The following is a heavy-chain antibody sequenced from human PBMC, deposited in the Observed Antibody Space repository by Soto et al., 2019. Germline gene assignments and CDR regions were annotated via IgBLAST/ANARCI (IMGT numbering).Heavy chain of an antibody. CDR1: GGSISSYY. V-gene: IGHV4-59*01. D-gene: IGHD1-26*01. CDR3: ARDGGSYGWFDP. Sequence: SETLSLTCTVSGGSISSYYWNWIRQPPGKGLEWIGYIFYTGSTNYNPSLKSRVSMSVDTSKKQFSLKLSSLTAADTAVYYCARDGGSYGWFDPWGQGTLVTVSS. CDR2: IFYTGST. J-gene: IGHJ5*02.